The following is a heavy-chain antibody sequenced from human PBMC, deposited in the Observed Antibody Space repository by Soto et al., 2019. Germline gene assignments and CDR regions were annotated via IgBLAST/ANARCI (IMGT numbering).Heavy chain of an antibody. CDR2: IYYSGST. CDR3: ARATFFRHLNWFDP. J-gene: IGHJ5*02. CDR1: GGSISSGGYY. Sequence: QVQLQESGPGLVKPSQTLSLTCTVSGGSISSGGYYWSWIRQHPGKGLEWIGYIYYSGSTYYNPSLKSRVTISVDTSKNQFSPKLSSVTAADTAVYYWARATFFRHLNWFDPWGQGTLVTVSS. V-gene: IGHV4-31*03. D-gene: IGHD3-10*01.